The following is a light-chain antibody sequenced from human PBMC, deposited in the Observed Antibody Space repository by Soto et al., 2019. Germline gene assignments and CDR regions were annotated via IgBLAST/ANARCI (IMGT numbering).Light chain of an antibody. V-gene: IGLV2-14*01. CDR2: DVS. CDR1: SRDVGGYNY. Sequence: QSVLTQPASGSGSPGQSITISCTGTSRDVGGYNYVSWYQQHPGKAPKLMIYDVSNRPSGVSNRFSGAKSGNTASLTISGLQAEDEADYYCSSYTSSRTLLYVFGTGTKVTVL. J-gene: IGLJ1*01. CDR3: SSYTSSRTLLYV.